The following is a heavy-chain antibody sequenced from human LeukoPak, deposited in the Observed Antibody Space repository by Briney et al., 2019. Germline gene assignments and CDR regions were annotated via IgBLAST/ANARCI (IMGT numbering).Heavy chain of an antibody. V-gene: IGHV4-34*01. CDR2: INHSGST. CDR3: ARIYRGYSYGYAGWYFDL. CDR1: GGSFSGYY. J-gene: IGHJ2*01. D-gene: IGHD5-18*01. Sequence: SETLSLTCAVYGGSFSGYYWSWIRQPPGKGLEWIGEINHSGSTSYNPSLKSRVTISVDTSKNQFSLKLSSVTAADTAVYYCARIYRGYSYGYAGWYFDLWGRGTLVTVSS.